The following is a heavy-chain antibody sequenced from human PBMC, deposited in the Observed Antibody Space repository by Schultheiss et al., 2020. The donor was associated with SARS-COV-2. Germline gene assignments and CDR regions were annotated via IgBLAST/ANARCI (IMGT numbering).Heavy chain of an antibody. D-gene: IGHD3-3*01. CDR1: GFTFSNAW. V-gene: IGHV3-7*01. CDR2: IKEDGSEK. J-gene: IGHJ4*02. CDR3: ARAHYDFWSGYYKRLDYFDY. Sequence: GGSLRLSCAASGFTFSNAWMSWVRQAPGKGLEWVAKIKEDGSEKYYVDSVKGRFTISRDNAKNSLYLQMNSLRAEDTAVYYCARAHYDFWSGYYKRLDYFDYWGQGTLVTVSS.